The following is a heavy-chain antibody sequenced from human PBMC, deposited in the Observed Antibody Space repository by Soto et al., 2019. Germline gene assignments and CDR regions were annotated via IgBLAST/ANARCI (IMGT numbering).Heavy chain of an antibody. CDR3: AKDRSSGWSHDY. J-gene: IGHJ4*02. Sequence: GSLRLSCAASGFTFSSYGMHWVRQAPGKGLEWVAVISYDGSNKYYADSVKGRFTISRDNSKNTLYLQMNSLRAEDTAVYYCAKDRSSGWSHDYWGQGTLVTVSS. CDR2: ISYDGSNK. V-gene: IGHV3-30*18. D-gene: IGHD6-19*01. CDR1: GFTFSSYG.